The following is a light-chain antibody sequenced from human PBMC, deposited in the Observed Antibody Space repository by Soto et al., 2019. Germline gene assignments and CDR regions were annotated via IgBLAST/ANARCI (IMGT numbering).Light chain of an antibody. V-gene: IGLV3-1*01. Sequence: SYELTQPPAVSVSPGQTASITCSGDKLGDKYASWYQQKPGQSPVLVIHQDNKRPSGIPERFSGYNSGNTAPLTISGTQAMDEAHYYCQTWGRGTHVVFGGGTKLTVL. CDR2: QDN. CDR1: KLGDKY. J-gene: IGLJ2*01. CDR3: QTWGRGTHVV.